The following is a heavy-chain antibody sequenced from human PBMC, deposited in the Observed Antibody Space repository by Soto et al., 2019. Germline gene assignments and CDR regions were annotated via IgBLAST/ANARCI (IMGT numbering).Heavy chain of an antibody. D-gene: IGHD3-22*01. CDR2: IGTTGDT. Sequence: GGSLRLSCSASGFTFSSYDMHWVRQGTGKGLEWVSAIGTTGDTYYAGSVKGRFTISRENAKNSLYLQMNSLRAGDTAIYFCAREIGPTLFDYWGQGTLVTVS. CDR1: GFTFSSYD. V-gene: IGHV3-13*04. J-gene: IGHJ4*02. CDR3: AREIGPTLFDY.